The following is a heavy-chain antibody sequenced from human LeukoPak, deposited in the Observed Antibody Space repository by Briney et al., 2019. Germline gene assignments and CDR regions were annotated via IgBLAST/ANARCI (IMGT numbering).Heavy chain of an antibody. V-gene: IGHV3-23*01. CDR3: MKGTSAGNKGGDY. CDR2: ITVGATT. CDR1: GFTLGSSA. Sequence: PGGSLRLSCAASGFTLGSSAMGWVRQTPEKGLAWVSTITVGATTYYTDSVKGRFTISRDNFRNTLYLQMNSLRAEDTAVYYCMKGTSAGNKGGDYWGQGTLVIVSS. J-gene: IGHJ4*02. D-gene: IGHD6-13*01.